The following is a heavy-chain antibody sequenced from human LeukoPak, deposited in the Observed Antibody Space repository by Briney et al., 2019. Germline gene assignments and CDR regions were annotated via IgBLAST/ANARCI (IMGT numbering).Heavy chain of an antibody. CDR1: GGSVSSGGYY. Sequence: KPSETLSLTCTVSGGSVSSGGYYWSWIHQPPGKGLEWIGEIYHSGSINYNPSLKSRVTISVDKSKNQFSLKVSSMTAADTAVYYCASWPVDDGSGSKVDYWGQGTLVTVSS. V-gene: IGHV4-61*08. J-gene: IGHJ4*02. CDR2: IYHSGSI. D-gene: IGHD3-10*01. CDR3: ASWPVDDGSGSKVDY.